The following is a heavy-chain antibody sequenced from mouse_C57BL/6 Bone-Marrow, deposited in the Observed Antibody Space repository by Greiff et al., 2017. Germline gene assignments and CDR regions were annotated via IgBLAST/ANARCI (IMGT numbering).Heavy chain of an antibody. CDR3: VRESPLLRTLFAY. CDR2: IRSKSNNYAT. V-gene: IGHV10-1*01. D-gene: IGHD1-1*01. J-gene: IGHJ3*01. CDR1: GFSFNTYA. Sequence: EVKLMESGGGLVQPKGSLKLSCAASGFSFNTYAMNWVRQAPGKGLEWVARIRSKSNNYATYYADSVKDRFTISRDDSESMLYLQMNNLKTEDTAMYYCVRESPLLRTLFAYWGQGTLVTVSA.